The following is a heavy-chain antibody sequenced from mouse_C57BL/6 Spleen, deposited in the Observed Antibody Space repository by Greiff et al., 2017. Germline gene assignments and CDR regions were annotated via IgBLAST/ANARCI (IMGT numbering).Heavy chain of an antibody. CDR3: ASYDYDEGYFDY. J-gene: IGHJ2*01. Sequence: EVHLVESGGGLVQPGESLKLSCESNEYEFPSHDMSWVRKTPEKRLELVAALNSDGGSTYYPDTMERRFIISRDNTKKTLYLQMSSLRSEDTALYYCASYDYDEGYFDYWGQGTTLTVSS. D-gene: IGHD2-4*01. CDR2: LNSDGGST. V-gene: IGHV5-2*01. CDR1: EYEFPSHD.